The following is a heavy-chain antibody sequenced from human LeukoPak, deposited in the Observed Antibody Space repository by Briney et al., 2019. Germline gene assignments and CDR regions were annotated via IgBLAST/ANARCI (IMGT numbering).Heavy chain of an antibody. J-gene: IGHJ4*02. CDR1: GFTFSSYA. V-gene: IGHV3-30-3*01. D-gene: IGHD5-24*01. Sequence: GGSLRLSCAASGFTFSSYAMHWVRQAPGKGLEWVAVISYDGSNKYYADSVKGRFTISRDNSKNTLYLQMNSLRAEDTAVYYCASRRITVRLLVDYWGQGTLVTVSS. CDR2: ISYDGSNK. CDR3: ASRRITVRLLVDY.